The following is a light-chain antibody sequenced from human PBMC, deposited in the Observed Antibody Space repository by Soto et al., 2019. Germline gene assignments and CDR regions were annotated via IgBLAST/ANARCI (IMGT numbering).Light chain of an antibody. CDR1: SSNIGADYD. CDR2: GNI. V-gene: IGLV1-40*01. J-gene: IGLJ1*01. Sequence: QPVLTQPPSVSGSPGQRITLSCIGSSSNIGADYDVHWYQQLPGTAPKLLIYGNINLPSGVPDRFSGSKSGASAALANSGLQADYEALSYGQSYDTNLGFVFGTGTKVTVL. CDR3: QSYDTNLGFV.